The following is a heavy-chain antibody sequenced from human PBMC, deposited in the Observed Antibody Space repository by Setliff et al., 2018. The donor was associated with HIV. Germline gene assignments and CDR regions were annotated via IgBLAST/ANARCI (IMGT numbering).Heavy chain of an antibody. CDR3: AREPLDIAGIRFQN. CDR1: GFTFSDYY. V-gene: IGHV4-38-2*02. J-gene: IGHJ1*01. CDR2: MHHSGDT. D-gene: IGHD5-12*01. Sequence: PSETLRLSCAASGFTFSDYYMGWIRQSPGQGLEWIGSMHHSGDTYYNPSLRSRVIISVDTSKNQFSLKLTSVTAADTAVYYCAREPLDIAGIRFQNWGQGTLVTVSS.